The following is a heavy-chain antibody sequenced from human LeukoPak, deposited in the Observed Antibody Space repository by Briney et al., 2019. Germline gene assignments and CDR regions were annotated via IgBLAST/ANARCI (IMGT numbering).Heavy chain of an antibody. CDR3: ARGITGTTFLRDNWFDP. V-gene: IGHV4-61*02. CDR1: GGSISSGSYY. D-gene: IGHD1-7*01. Sequence: SETLSLTCTVSGGSISSGSYYWSWIRQPAGKGLEWIGRIYTSGSTNYNPSLKSRVTISVDTSKNQFSLKLSSVTAADTAVYYCARGITGTTFLRDNWFDPWGQGTLVTVSS. CDR2: IYTSGST. J-gene: IGHJ5*02.